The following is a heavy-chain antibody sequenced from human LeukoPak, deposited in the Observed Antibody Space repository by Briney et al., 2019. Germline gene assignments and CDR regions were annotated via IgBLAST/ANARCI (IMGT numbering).Heavy chain of an antibody. CDR2: IYYSGST. CDR1: GGSISSGDYY. CDR3: ARIGGNVHFDY. D-gene: IGHD4-23*01. Sequence: SESLSLTCTVSGGSISSGDYYWNWIRQPPGKGLEWIGYIYYSGSTYYSPSLKSRVTISVDTSKNQFSLKLSSVTAADTAVYYCARIGGNVHFDYWGQGTLVTVSS. V-gene: IGHV4-30-4*08. J-gene: IGHJ4*02.